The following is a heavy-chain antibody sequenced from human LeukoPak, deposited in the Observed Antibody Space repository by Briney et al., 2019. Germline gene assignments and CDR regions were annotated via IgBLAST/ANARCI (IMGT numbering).Heavy chain of an antibody. CDR2: ISSSSSYL. Sequence: GGSLRLSCAASGFTFSSYSMNWVRQAPGKGLEWVSSISSSSSYLYYADSVKGRFTISRDNAKNSLYLQMNSLRAEDTAVYYCARGEMTTTTEYYFDYWGQGTLVTVSS. V-gene: IGHV3-21*01. CDR1: GFTFSSYS. J-gene: IGHJ4*02. CDR3: ARGEMTTTTEYYFDY. D-gene: IGHD5-24*01.